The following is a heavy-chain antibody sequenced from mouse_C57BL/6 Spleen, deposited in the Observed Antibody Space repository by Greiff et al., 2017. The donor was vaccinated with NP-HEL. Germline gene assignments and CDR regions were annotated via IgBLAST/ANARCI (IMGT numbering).Heavy chain of an antibody. J-gene: IGHJ1*03. Sequence: EVKLVESGAELVKPGASVKLSCTASGFNIKDYYMHWVKQRTEQGLEWIGRIDPEDGETKYAPKFQGKATITADTSSNTAYLQLSSLTSEDTAVYYCAKEDGAPYWYFDVWGTGTTVTVSS. CDR2: IDPEDGET. V-gene: IGHV14-2*01. CDR3: AKEDGAPYWYFDV. CDR1: GFNIKDYY.